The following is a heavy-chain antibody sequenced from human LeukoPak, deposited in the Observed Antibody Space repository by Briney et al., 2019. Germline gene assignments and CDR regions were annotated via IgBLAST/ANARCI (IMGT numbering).Heavy chain of an antibody. D-gene: IGHD2-2*01. V-gene: IGHV4-34*01. CDR3: ARGLTDVVVPAASGFDP. CDR2: INHSGST. Sequence: NPSETLSLTCAVYGGSFSGYYWSWIRQPPGKGLEWIGEINHSGSTNYNPSLKSRVTISVDTSKNQFSLKLSSVTAADTAVYYCARGLTDVVVPAASGFDPWGQGTLVTVSS. J-gene: IGHJ5*02. CDR1: GGSFSGYY.